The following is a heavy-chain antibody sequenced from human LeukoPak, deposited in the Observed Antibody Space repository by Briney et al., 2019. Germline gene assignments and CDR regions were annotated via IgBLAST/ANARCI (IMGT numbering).Heavy chain of an antibody. CDR1: GGSISSSSYS. CDR2: IYHSGGT. CDR3: ASLIAAGYFDH. J-gene: IGHJ4*02. D-gene: IGHD6-13*01. Sequence: SETLSLTCTVSGGSISSSSYSWGWISQPPGKGLESIGVIYHSGGTYYNRSLKSRLTMSVDTSKNQFSLKLSSVTATDTAVYYCASLIAAGYFDHWGQGTLVTVSS. V-gene: IGHV4-39*01.